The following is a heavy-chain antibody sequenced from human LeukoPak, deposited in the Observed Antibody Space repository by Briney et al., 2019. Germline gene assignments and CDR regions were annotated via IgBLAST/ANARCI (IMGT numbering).Heavy chain of an antibody. V-gene: IGHV3-30-3*01. CDR2: ISYDGSNK. CDR3: ARDSGGRDYHYYYYGMDV. Sequence: GRSLRLSCAASGFTFSSYAMHWVRRAPGKGLEWVAVISYDGSNKYYADSVKGRFTISRDNSKNTLYLQMNSLRAEDTAVYYCARDSGGRDYHYYYYGMDVWGQGTTVTVSS. CDR1: GFTFSSYA. D-gene: IGHD4-17*01. J-gene: IGHJ6*02.